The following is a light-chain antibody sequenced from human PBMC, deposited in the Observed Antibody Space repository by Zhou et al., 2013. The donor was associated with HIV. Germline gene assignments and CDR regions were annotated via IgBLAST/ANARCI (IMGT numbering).Light chain of an antibody. CDR1: QGISHY. Sequence: DTQLTQSPSSLSASVGDRVTITCQASQGISHYLNWYQQKPGRAPKLLIYHASKMETGVPSRFSGSGSGTHFTFTISSLQPEDIATYYCQNYDDLPWTFGQGTKVEVK. CDR3: QNYDDLPWT. J-gene: IGKJ1*01. CDR2: HAS. V-gene: IGKV1-33*01.